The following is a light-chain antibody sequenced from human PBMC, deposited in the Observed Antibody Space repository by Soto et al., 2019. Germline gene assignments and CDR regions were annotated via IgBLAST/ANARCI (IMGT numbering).Light chain of an antibody. CDR1: QSVSSN. V-gene: IGKV3-15*01. Sequence: IVMTQSPATLSVSPWERATFSCRASQSVSSNLAWYQQKPGQAPRLLIYGASIRATGIPARFSGSGSGTEFTLTISTLQSEDFAVYYCQQYNNWPLTFGGGTKVDIK. J-gene: IGKJ4*01. CDR3: QQYNNWPLT. CDR2: GAS.